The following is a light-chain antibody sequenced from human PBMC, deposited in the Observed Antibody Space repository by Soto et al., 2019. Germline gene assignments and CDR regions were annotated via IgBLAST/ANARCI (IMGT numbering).Light chain of an antibody. V-gene: IGKV3-20*01. CDR2: GTS. CDR3: QQYGSSPLFT. J-gene: IGKJ3*01. Sequence: EIMLTQSPGTLSLSPGERATLSCRASQSVNSNYLAWYQQKPGQAPRLLIYGTSSRATGIPDRFSGSGSGTDFTLTISRLEPEDFEVYYCQQYGSSPLFTFGPGTKVDIK. CDR1: QSVNSNY.